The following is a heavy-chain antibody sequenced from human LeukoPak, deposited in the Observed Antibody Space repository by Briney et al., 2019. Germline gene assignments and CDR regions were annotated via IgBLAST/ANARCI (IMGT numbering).Heavy chain of an antibody. CDR2: ISGSGSGGST. CDR3: ARDENSSGWLAEGFDP. V-gene: IGHV3-23*01. J-gene: IGHJ5*02. Sequence: GGSLRLSCAASGFTFSSSAMSWVRQAPGKGLEWVSSISGSGSGGSTYYADSVKGRFTISRDNAKNSLYLQMNSLRAEDTAVYYCARDENSSGWLAEGFDPWGQGTLVTVSS. CDR1: GFTFSSSA. D-gene: IGHD6-19*01.